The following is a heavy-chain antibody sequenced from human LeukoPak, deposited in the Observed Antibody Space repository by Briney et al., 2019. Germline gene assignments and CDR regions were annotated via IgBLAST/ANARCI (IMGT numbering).Heavy chain of an antibody. CDR1: GGSINSYY. Sequence: SETLSLTCTVSGGSINSYYWTWIRQPPGKGLEWIGNIYNSGNTNYNPSLKSRVTISVDTSKNQFSLKLSSVTAADTAVYYCARVCSGGSCYSKSDYWGQGTLVTVSS. J-gene: IGHJ4*02. CDR2: IYNSGNT. CDR3: ARVCSGGSCYSKSDY. V-gene: IGHV4-59*12. D-gene: IGHD2-15*01.